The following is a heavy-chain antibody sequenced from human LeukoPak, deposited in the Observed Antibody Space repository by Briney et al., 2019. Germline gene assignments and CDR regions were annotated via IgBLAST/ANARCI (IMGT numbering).Heavy chain of an antibody. D-gene: IGHD6-19*01. V-gene: IGHV3-30*18. CDR3: AKASRAPPVAGHFDY. J-gene: IGHJ4*02. CDR2: ISYDGSNK. Sequence: GRSLRLSCAASGFTFSSYGMHWVRQAPGKGLEWVAVISYDGSNKYYADSVKGRFTISRDNSKTTLYLQMNSLRAEDTAVYYCAKASRAPPVAGHFDYWGQGTLVTVSS. CDR1: GFTFSSYG.